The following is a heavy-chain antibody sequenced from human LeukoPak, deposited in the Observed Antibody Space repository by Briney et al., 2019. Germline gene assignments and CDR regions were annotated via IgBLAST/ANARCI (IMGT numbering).Heavy chain of an antibody. Sequence: GASVKVSCKASGYTFTLYYMHWVRQAPGQGLEWMGTINPSGGSTHYAQRFQGRVTMTRDTSTSTVYMELSSLRSEGTAVYYCARGYCSSTSCYAWFDPWGQGTLVTVSS. CDR3: ARGYCSSTSCYAWFDP. J-gene: IGHJ5*02. CDR1: GYTFTLYY. D-gene: IGHD2-2*01. V-gene: IGHV1-46*01. CDR2: INPSGGST.